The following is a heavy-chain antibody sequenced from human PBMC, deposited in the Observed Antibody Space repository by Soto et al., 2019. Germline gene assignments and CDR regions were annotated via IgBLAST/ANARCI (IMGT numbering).Heavy chain of an antibody. D-gene: IGHD4-4*01. Sequence: SETLSLTCTVSGDSISRNSYYWGWVRQPPGKGLEWIGYIYYSGSTYYNPSLKSRVTISLDTSKNQFSLKLSSVTAADTAVYYGARVQLFAFDIGGQGTMVTVSS. V-gene: IGHV4-30-4*08. CDR1: GDSISRNSYY. CDR2: IYYSGST. CDR3: ARVQLFAFDI. J-gene: IGHJ3*02.